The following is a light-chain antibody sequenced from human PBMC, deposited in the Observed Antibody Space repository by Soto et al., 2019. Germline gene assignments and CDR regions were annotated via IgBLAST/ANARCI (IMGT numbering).Light chain of an antibody. CDR1: QSLLHSNGYNY. Sequence: DIVMTQSPLSLSVTPGEPASISCRSSQSLLHSNGYNYLDWYLQKPGQSPQLLIYLGSNRASGVPDRFSGSGSGTDFTLKISRVEAEDVGVYYCMQALQTSITFGQGTRLEI. J-gene: IGKJ5*01. V-gene: IGKV2-28*01. CDR3: MQALQTSIT. CDR2: LGS.